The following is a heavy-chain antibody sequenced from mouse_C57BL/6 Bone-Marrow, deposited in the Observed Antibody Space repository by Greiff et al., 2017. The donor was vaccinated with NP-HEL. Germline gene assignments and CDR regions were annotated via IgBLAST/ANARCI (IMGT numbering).Heavy chain of an antibody. J-gene: IGHJ4*01. CDR2: ISDGGSYT. CDR3: VLLRLYYAMDY. CDR1: GFTFSSYA. D-gene: IGHD2-12*01. V-gene: IGHV5-4*03. Sequence: EVMLVESGGGLVKPGGSLKLSCAASGFTFSSYAMSWVRQTPEKRLEWVATISDGGSYTYYPDTVKGRFPISRDNAKNNLYLQMSHLKSEDTAMYYCVLLRLYYAMDYWGQGTSVTVS.